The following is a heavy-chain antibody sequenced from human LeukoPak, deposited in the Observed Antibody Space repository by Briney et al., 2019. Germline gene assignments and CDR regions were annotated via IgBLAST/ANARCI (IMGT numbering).Heavy chain of an antibody. Sequence: PGGSLRLSCAASGFTFSSYAMSWVRQAPGKGLEWVSVISTSGGSTYYADSVKGRFTISRDNSKNTLYLQMNSLRAEDTAVYYCARGDCSGGSCYLSLTTIDYWGQGTLVTVSS. CDR1: GFTFSSYA. D-gene: IGHD2-15*01. J-gene: IGHJ4*02. CDR2: ISTSGGST. CDR3: ARGDCSGGSCYLSLTTIDY. V-gene: IGHV3-23*01.